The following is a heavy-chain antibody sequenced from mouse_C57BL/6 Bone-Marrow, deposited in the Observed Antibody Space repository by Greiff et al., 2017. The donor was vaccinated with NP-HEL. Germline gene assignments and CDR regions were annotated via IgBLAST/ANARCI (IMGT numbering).Heavy chain of an antibody. J-gene: IGHJ2*01. CDR3: ARRHYYGSSYDYFDY. Sequence: QVQLQQSDAELVKPGASVKISCKVSGYTFTDHTIHWMKQRPEQGLEWIGYIYPRDGSTKYNEKFKGKATLTADKSSSTAYMQLNSLTSEDSAVYFCARRHYYGSSYDYFDYWGQGTTRTVSS. CDR1: GYTFTDHT. D-gene: IGHD1-1*01. V-gene: IGHV1-78*01. CDR2: IYPRDGST.